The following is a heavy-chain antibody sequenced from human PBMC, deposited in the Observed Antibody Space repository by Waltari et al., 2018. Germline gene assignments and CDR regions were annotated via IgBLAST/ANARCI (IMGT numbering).Heavy chain of an antibody. CDR1: GFTFSSYD. V-gene: IGHV3-13*01. CDR3: ARGPHTNYDSSGYHDDAFDI. J-gene: IGHJ3*02. CDR2: IGTAGDT. Sequence: EVQLVESGGGLVQPGGSLRLSCAASGFTFSSYDMHWVRQATGKGLEWVSAIGTAGDTYYPGSVKGRFTISREKAKNSLYLQMNSLRAGDTAVYYCARGPHTNYDSSGYHDDAFDIWGQGTMVTVSS. D-gene: IGHD3-22*01.